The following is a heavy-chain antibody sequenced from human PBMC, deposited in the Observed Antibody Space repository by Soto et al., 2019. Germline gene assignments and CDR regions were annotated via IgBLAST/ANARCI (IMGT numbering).Heavy chain of an antibody. Sequence: QVQLQESGPGLVKPSGTLSLPCAVSGGSISTSNWWGWGRQPPGKGLEWIGEVYRTGSTNYNPSLESRLTISVDKSKNQFSLKLTSVTAADTAVYYCARARATIAAAAIFDCWGQGTLVTVSS. D-gene: IGHD6-13*01. J-gene: IGHJ4*02. CDR1: GGSISTSNW. V-gene: IGHV4-4*02. CDR3: ARARATIAAAAIFDC. CDR2: VYRTGST.